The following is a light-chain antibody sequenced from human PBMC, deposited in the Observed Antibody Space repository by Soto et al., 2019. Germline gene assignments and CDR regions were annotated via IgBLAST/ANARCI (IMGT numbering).Light chain of an antibody. J-gene: IGKJ5*01. CDR2: DAS. Sequence: EIVLTQSPATLSLSPGERATLSCRASQSVSSYLAWYQQKPGQAPRLLIYDASNRATGIPARFSGSESGTDFTLTISSLEPEDFAVYYCQQRSNWPPNFGQGTRLEIK. V-gene: IGKV3-11*01. CDR1: QSVSSY. CDR3: QQRSNWPPN.